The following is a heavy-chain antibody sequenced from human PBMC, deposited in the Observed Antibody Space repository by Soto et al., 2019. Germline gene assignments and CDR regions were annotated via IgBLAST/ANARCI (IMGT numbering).Heavy chain of an antibody. CDR2: ISAYNGNT. V-gene: IGHV1-18*01. Sequence: QVQLVQSGAEVKKPGASVKVSCKASGYTFTSYGISWVRQAPGQGLEWMGWISAYNGNTNYAQKLQGRVTMTTDTSTSTAYIELRSLRSDDTAVYYCARDRSSSWHTYTYWYFDLWGRGTLVTVSS. J-gene: IGHJ2*01. D-gene: IGHD6-13*01. CDR3: ARDRSSSWHTYTYWYFDL. CDR1: GYTFTSYG.